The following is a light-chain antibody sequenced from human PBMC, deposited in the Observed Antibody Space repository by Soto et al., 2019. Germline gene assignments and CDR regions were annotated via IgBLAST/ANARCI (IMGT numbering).Light chain of an antibody. CDR3: QSFDSGLAGWV. J-gene: IGLJ3*02. V-gene: IGLV2-8*01. Sequence: QSVLTQPPSASGSPGQSVTISCTGTFNDVGGYNYVSWYQQHPGKAPKVIIYEVYKRPSGVPDRFSGSKSGKTASLTVSGLQADDEADYYCQSFDSGLAGWVFGGGTKLTVL. CDR1: FNDVGGYNY. CDR2: EVY.